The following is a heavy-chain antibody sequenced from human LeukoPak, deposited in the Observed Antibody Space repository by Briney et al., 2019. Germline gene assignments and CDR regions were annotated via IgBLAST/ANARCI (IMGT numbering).Heavy chain of an antibody. CDR2: IYYSGST. V-gene: IGHV4-59*12. D-gene: IGHD5-18*01. CDR3: ARDLTAMLVTFDS. J-gene: IGHJ4*02. Sequence: PSETLSLTCTVSGGSINSYYWSWIRQPPGKGLEWIGYIYYSGSTNYNPSLKGRVTISVDKSKNQFSLKLTSVTAADTAVYYCARDLTAMLVTFDSWGQGTLVTVSS. CDR1: GGSINSYY.